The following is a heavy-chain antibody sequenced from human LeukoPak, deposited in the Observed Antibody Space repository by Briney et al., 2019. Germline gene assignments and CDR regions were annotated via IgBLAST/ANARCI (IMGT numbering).Heavy chain of an antibody. D-gene: IGHD6-19*01. J-gene: IGHJ4*02. CDR1: GGSFSSYY. CDR2: IYYSGST. CDR3: ARHLWLGVFDY. V-gene: IGHV4-59*08. Sequence: SETLSLTCTVSGGSFSSYYLSWVRQPPGKGLEWIGYIYYSGSTNYNPALKSRVTISVDTSKNQFSLKLSSVTAADTAVYYCARHLWLGVFDYWGQGTLVTVSS.